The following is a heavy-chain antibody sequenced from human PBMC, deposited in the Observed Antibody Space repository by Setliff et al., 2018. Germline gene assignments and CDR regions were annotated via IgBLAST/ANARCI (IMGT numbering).Heavy chain of an antibody. CDR3: ARHRSVTSISPHFDL. V-gene: IGHV4-4*08. CDR2: IHTGST. CDR1: GGSISSDI. Sequence: SETLSLTCTVSGGSISSDIWSWIRQPPGKGLEWIGQIHTGSTNYNPSLRSRVTISVDMSKNQFSLKLNSVTAADTALYFCARHRSVTSISPHFDLWGRGARVTVSS. D-gene: IGHD2-21*02. J-gene: IGHJ4*02.